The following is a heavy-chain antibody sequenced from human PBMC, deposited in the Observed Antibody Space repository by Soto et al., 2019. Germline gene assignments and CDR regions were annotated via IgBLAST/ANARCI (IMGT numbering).Heavy chain of an antibody. D-gene: IGHD6-13*01. CDR1: GGSISSSNW. CDR3: ARERAAAGTIYYFDY. CDR2: IYHSGST. Sequence: SETLSLTCAVSGGSISSSNWWSWVRQPPGKGLEWIGEIYHSGSTNYNPSLKSRVTISVDKSKNQFPLKLSSVTAADTAVYYCARERAAAGTIYYFDYWGQGTLVTVSS. V-gene: IGHV4-4*02. J-gene: IGHJ4*02.